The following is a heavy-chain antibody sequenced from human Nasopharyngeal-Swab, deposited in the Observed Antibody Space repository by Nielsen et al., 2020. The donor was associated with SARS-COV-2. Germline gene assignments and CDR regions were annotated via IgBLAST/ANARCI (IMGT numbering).Heavy chain of an antibody. CDR1: GGSISSGGYY. CDR2: IYYSGTT. J-gene: IGHJ5*02. Sequence: SETLSLTCTVSGGSISSGGYYWSWLRQHPGKGLEWIGYIYYSGTTYYNPSLNSRVTISVDTPKNQFSLKLSSVTAADTAVYYCAGPSRHFWSGQDPWFDPWGQGTLVTVSS. D-gene: IGHD3-3*02. CDR3: AGPSRHFWSGQDPWFDP. V-gene: IGHV4-39*01.